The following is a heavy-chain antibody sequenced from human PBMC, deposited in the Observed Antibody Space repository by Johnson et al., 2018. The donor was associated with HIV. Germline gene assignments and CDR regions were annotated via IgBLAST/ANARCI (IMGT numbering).Heavy chain of an antibody. V-gene: IGHV3-15*01. CDR2: IKSKTDGGTT. CDR3: AREGGGHDYGDRDAFDI. CDR1: AFSFDEYD. J-gene: IGHJ3*02. D-gene: IGHD4-17*01. Sequence: VQLVVPRGGVPRPGEPLRLSCESSAFSFDEYDMSWVRQTPGKGLEWIGHIKSKTDGGTTDYAAPVKGRFTISRDDSKNTLYLQMNSLRAEDTAVYYCAREGGGHDYGDRDAFDIWGQGTMVTVSS.